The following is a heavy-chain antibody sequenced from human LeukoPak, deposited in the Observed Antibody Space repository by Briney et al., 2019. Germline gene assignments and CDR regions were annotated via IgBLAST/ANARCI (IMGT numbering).Heavy chain of an antibody. CDR1: GFSFSNYA. V-gene: IGHV3-23*01. D-gene: IGHD3-10*01. J-gene: IGHJ4*02. Sequence: GGSLRLAWAASGFSFSNYAMKWVRQAPGRGREWVAYMTVRASATYYAESVKGRFTISRDDFTKTFYLQMNRLRAEDSAVYYCAKALPEYYDGSESPPSWGQGTLVTVS. CDR3: AKALPEYYDGSESPPS. CDR2: MTVRASAT.